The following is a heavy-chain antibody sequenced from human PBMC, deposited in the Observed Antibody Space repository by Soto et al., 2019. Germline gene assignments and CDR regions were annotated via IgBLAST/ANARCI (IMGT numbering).Heavy chain of an antibody. CDR2: ISFDGATK. D-gene: IGHD6-6*01. J-gene: IGHJ6*02. CDR1: EFTFSPYP. CDR3: ANDQSASSNSYPAMEV. Sequence: QEQLVESGGGVVQPGRPLRLSCAASEFTFSPYPMHWVRQAPGKGLEWVAVISFDGATKYYADSVKGRFAISRDNSMNTQYLQMNSLRTEDTAVYYCANDQSASSNSYPAMEVWGPGTTVTVSS. V-gene: IGHV3-30-3*02.